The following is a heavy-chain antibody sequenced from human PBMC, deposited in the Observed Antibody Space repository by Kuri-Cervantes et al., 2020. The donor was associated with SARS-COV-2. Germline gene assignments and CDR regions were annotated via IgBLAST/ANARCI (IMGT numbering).Heavy chain of an antibody. CDR2: IGPSGTTK. V-gene: IGHV3-11*04. Sequence: GGSLRLSCTASGFIFSDYYMTWIRQAPGKGLEWVSNIGPSGTTKYYADSVKGRFTISRDNAKNSLYLQMSSLRAEDTAVYYCARDSRLGKSLDYWGQGTLVTSPQ. D-gene: IGHD7-27*01. CDR3: ARDSRLGKSLDY. CDR1: GFIFSDYY. J-gene: IGHJ4*02.